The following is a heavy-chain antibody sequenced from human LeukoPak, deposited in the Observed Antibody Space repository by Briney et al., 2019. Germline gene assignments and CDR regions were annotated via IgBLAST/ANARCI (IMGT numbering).Heavy chain of an antibody. V-gene: IGHV3-30*02. CDR1: GFTFNTYG. J-gene: IGHJ3*02. Sequence: GGSLRLSCAASGFTFNTYGMHWVRQAPGKGLEWVAFIRYDGSYKYYADSVKGRFTISRDNSKNTLYLQMNSLRAEDTAVYYCARVLRYDNSGHDSFDIWGQGTMVTVSS. CDR3: ARVLRYDNSGHDSFDI. CDR2: IRYDGSYK. D-gene: IGHD3-22*01.